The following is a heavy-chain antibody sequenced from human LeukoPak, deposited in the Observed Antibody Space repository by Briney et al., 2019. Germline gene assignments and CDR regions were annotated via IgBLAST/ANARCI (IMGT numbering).Heavy chain of an antibody. CDR1: GYTFTDYY. V-gene: IGHV1-2*02. Sequence: ASVKVSCKASGYTFTDYYMHWVRQAPGQGLEWMGWINPNSGGTNYAQKFQGRVTMTRYTSISTAYMELSRLRSDDTAVFYCAREEVIAAAGPTLDYWGQGALVTVSS. J-gene: IGHJ4*02. CDR3: AREEVIAAAGPTLDY. CDR2: INPNSGGT. D-gene: IGHD6-13*01.